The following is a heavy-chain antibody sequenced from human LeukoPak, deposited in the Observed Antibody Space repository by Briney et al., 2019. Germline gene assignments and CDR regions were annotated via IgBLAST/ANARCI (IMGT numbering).Heavy chain of an antibody. Sequence: ASVKVSCKASGYTFTGCYMHWVRQAPGQGLEWMGWINPNSGGTNYAQKFQGRVTMTRDTSISTAYMEPSRLRSDDTAVHYCARGYYYDSSGYYGNGAFDIWGQGTMVTVSS. CDR2: INPNSGGT. CDR3: ARGYYYDSSGYYGNGAFDI. CDR1: GYTFTGCY. J-gene: IGHJ3*02. V-gene: IGHV1-2*02. D-gene: IGHD3-22*01.